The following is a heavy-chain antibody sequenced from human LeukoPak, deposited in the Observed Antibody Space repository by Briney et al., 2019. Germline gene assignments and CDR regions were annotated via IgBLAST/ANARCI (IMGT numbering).Heavy chain of an antibody. J-gene: IGHJ6*03. CDR2: ISSSSSYI. D-gene: IGHD6-19*01. CDR1: GFTFSSYE. V-gene: IGHV3-21*01. CDR3: AREGGYSSGWYPKGRYYYYMDV. Sequence: GGSLRLSCAASGFTFSSYEMNWVRQAPGKGLEWVSSISSSSSYIYYADSVKGRFTISRDNAKNSLYLQMNSLRAEDTAVYYCAREGGYSSGWYPKGRYYYYMDVWGKGTTVTVSS.